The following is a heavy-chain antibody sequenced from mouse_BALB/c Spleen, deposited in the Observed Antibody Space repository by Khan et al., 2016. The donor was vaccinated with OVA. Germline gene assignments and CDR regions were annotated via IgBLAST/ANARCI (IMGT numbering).Heavy chain of an antibody. CDR2: IWGGGGT. V-gene: IGHV2-6-4*01. CDR3: ARAYYRYDGYYAMDY. CDR1: GFSLSRYN. Sequence: VQLVESGPGLVAPSQSLSITCTVSGFSLSRYNIHWVRQPPGKGLEWLGMIWGGGGTDYNSTLKSRLNISKDNSESQVFLKMNSLQTDDTAMYYCARAYYRYDGYYAMDYWGQGTSVTVSS. J-gene: IGHJ4*01. D-gene: IGHD2-14*01.